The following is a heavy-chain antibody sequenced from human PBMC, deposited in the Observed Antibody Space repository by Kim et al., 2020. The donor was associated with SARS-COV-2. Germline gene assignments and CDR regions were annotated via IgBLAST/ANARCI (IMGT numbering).Heavy chain of an antibody. CDR2: INHSGST. CDR1: GGSFSGYY. D-gene: IGHD6-13*01. Sequence: SETLSLTCAVYGGSFSGYYWSWIRQPPGKGLEWIGEINHSGSTNYNPSLKSRVTISVDTSKNQFSLKLSSVTAADTAVYYCARRSRWGYSSSWPRENWFDPWGQGTLVTVSS. J-gene: IGHJ5*02. CDR3: ARRSRWGYSSSWPRENWFDP. V-gene: IGHV4-34*01.